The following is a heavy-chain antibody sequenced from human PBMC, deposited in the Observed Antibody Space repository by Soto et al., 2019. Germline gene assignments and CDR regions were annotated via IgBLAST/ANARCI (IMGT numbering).Heavy chain of an antibody. CDR3: ARDWGGRIYALDI. Sequence: QVHLGQSGGEVKKPGASVRFSCKASGYTFSNYGLRWVRQAPGQGREWVGWFSPYSGDTSYARRLQGRVIMTTDTSSSTAYMELCSLTSGDTAVYYCARDWGGRIYALDIWGQGTMVTVSS. J-gene: IGHJ3*02. D-gene: IGHD3-16*01. V-gene: IGHV1-18*01. CDR1: GYTFSNYG. CDR2: FSPYSGDT.